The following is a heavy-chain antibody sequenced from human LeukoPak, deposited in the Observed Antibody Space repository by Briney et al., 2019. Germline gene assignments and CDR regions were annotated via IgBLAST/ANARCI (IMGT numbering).Heavy chain of an antibody. J-gene: IGHJ4*02. D-gene: IGHD2-2*01. V-gene: IGHV3-30*18. CDR3: AKEEAGYQGYLDS. CDR1: GLTFSNYG. CDR2: ISFDGTKK. Sequence: PGRSLRLACAASGLTFSNYGMHWVRQAPGTGLEWVARISFDGTKKDYAASVTGRFTVSRDNSKNTLFLHMSSLSVDDTAVYYCAKEEAGYQGYLDSRGQGAPVTVSS.